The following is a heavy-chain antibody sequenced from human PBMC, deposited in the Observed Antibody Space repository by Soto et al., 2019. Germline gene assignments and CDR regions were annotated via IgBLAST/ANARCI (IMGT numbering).Heavy chain of an antibody. J-gene: IGHJ6*02. D-gene: IGHD1-7*01. CDR3: ARESGELELPYYYYGMDV. Sequence: QVQLVQSGAEVKKPGSSVKVSCKASGGTFSSYAISWVRQAPGQGLEWMGGLIPIFGTANYAQKFQGRVTITADESTSTAYMELSSLRSEDTAVYYCARESGELELPYYYYGMDVWGQGTTVTVSS. V-gene: IGHV1-69*01. CDR2: LIPIFGTA. CDR1: GGTFSSYA.